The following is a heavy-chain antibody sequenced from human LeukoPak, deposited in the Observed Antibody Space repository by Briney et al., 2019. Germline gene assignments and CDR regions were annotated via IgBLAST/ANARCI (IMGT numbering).Heavy chain of an antibody. Sequence: SETLSLTCTVSGGSISSYYWSWIRQPPGKGLEWIGYIYYSGSTNYNPSLKSRVTISVDTSKNQFSLKLSSVTAADTAVYYCARENDFWSGYYTGYGMDVWGQGTTVTVSS. CDR3: ARENDFWSGYYTGYGMDV. CDR2: IYYSGST. J-gene: IGHJ6*02. V-gene: IGHV4-59*01. D-gene: IGHD3-3*01. CDR1: GGSISSYY.